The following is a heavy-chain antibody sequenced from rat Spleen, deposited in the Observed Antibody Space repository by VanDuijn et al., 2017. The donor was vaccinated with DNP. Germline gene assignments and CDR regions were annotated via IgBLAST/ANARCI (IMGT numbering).Heavy chain of an antibody. D-gene: IGHD5-1*01. CDR2: ISTSGSRT. CDR3: ARGSGTYYWYFDF. J-gene: IGHJ1*01. Sequence: EVQLVESGGDLVQPGRSLKLSCVTSGFTFSIYWMYWIRQAPGKGLQWVAAISTSGSRTYYPDSVKGRFTISRDNAKSSLYLQMNSLRSEDTATYYCARGSGTYYWYFDFWGQGVMVTVSS. V-gene: IGHV5-31*01. CDR1: GFTFSIYW.